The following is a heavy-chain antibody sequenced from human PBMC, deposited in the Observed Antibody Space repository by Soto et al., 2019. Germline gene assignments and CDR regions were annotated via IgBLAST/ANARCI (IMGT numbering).Heavy chain of an antibody. J-gene: IGHJ6*03. CDR3: ARDPYYYYYMDV. V-gene: IGHV3-7*01. CDR2: IKQDGSEK. Sequence: GGSLRLSCAASGFTFSSYVMSWVRQAPGKGLEWVANIKQDGSEKYYVDSVKGRFTISRDNAKNSLYLQMNSLRAEDTAVYYCARDPYYYYYMDVWGKGTTVTVSS. CDR1: GFTFSSYV.